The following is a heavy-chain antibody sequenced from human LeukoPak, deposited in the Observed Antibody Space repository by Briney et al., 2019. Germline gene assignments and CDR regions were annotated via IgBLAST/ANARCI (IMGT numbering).Heavy chain of an antibody. J-gene: IGHJ3*01. D-gene: IGHD1-14*01. CDR3: VVVVEPPDSDGFDV. Sequence: GGSLRLSCAASGFTFGNSWVHWVRQAPGKGLVWVSLINADGSTATYADSVKGRFTIFRDNARNTLSLQMNSPTIEDTAVYYCVVVVEPPDSDGFDVWGQGTMITVSS. V-gene: IGHV3-74*01. CDR2: INADGSTA. CDR1: GFTFGNSW.